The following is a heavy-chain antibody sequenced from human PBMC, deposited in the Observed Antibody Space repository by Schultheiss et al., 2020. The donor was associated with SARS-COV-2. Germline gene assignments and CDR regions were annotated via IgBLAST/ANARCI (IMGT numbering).Heavy chain of an antibody. CDR3: ARRSTTSVGMDV. CDR1: GGSVSSGSYY. V-gene: IGHV4-61*01. CDR2: IYHSGGT. D-gene: IGHD2/OR15-2a*01. Sequence: SQTLSLTCSVSGGSVSSGSYYWTWIRQSPGRGLEWIGYIYHSGGTRYHPSLKSRVTISLDTSKNQFSLKLSSVTAADTAVYYCARRSTTSVGMDVWGQGTTVTVSS. J-gene: IGHJ6*02.